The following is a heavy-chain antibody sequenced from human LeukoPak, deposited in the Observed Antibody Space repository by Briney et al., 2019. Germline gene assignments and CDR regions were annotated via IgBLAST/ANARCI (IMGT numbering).Heavy chain of an antibody. J-gene: IGHJ4*02. V-gene: IGHV3-33*01. CDR2: IWYDGSNK. Sequence: GRSLRLSCAASGFTFSSYGMHWVRQAPGKGLEWVAVIWYDGSNKYYADSVKGRFTISRDNSKNTLYLQMNSLRAEDTAVYYCARDAGGSYDWGQGTLVTVSS. D-gene: IGHD1-26*01. CDR3: ARDAGGSYD. CDR1: GFTFSSYG.